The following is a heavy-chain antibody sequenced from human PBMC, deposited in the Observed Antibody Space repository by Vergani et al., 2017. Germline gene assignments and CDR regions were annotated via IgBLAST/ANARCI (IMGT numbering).Heavy chain of an antibody. J-gene: IGHJ3*02. CDR3: AKDLVGGVVAAVYDAFDI. Sequence: QMQLVQSGPEVKKPGTSVKVSCKASGFTFTSSAMQWVRQARGQRLEWIGWIVVGSGNTNYAQKFQERVTITRDMSTSTAYMELSSLRSEDTAVYYCAKDLVGGVVAAVYDAFDIWGQGTMVTVSS. D-gene: IGHD6-13*01. CDR2: IVVGSGNT. V-gene: IGHV1-58*02. CDR1: GFTFTSSA.